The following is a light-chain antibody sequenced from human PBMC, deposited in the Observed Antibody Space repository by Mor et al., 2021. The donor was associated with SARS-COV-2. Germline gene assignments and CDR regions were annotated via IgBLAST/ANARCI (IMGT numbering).Light chain of an antibody. CDR2: DVS. J-gene: IGLJ1*01. Sequence: GTSSDVGGYNYVSWYQQHPRKAPKLMIYDVSKRPSGVPDRFSGSKSGNTASLTISGLQAEDEADYYCCSYAGGYYVF. CDR3: CSYAGGYYV. V-gene: IGLV2-11*01. CDR1: SSDVGGYNY.